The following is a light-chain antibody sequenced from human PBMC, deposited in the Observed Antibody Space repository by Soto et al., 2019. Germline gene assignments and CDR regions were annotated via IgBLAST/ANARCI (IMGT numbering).Light chain of an antibody. Sequence: IRMSQSASTVSAYIGDRVSITCRASQIISGWMAWYQQKPGKAPKLLIYKSSTLESGVPSRFSGSGSVTDFTLTISSLQPEDFATYYCQQSYSAPRTFGQGTKVAIK. CDR3: QQSYSAPRT. J-gene: IGKJ1*01. CDR1: QIISGW. V-gene: IGKV1-5*03. CDR2: KSS.